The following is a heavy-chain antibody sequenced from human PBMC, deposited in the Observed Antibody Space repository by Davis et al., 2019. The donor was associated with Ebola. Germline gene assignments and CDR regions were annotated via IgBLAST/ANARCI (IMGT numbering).Heavy chain of an antibody. CDR3: ATSHSSHWYDRGYFGP. CDR2: ISGTDDST. CDR1: GFTFSSHA. Sequence: PGGSLRLSCAVSGFTFSSHAMSWVRQAPGKGLEWVSGISGTDDSTYYVDSVRGRFTISRDNSKNTLSLQMNSLRAEDTAVYYCATSHSSHWYDRGYFGPWGQGTLVTVSS. D-gene: IGHD6-19*01. J-gene: IGHJ5*02. V-gene: IGHV3-23*01.